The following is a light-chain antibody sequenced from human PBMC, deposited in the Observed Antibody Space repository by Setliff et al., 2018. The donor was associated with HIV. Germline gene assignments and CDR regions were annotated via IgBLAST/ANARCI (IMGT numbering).Light chain of an antibody. Sequence: LAQPPSVSGSPGQSVTISCTGTSSYVGFYNRVSWYQQPPGTAPKLMISEVSNRPSGVPDRFSGSKSGNTASLTISGLRAEDEADYYCSSYTSRTTWAFGTGTKVTVL. CDR1: SSYVGFYNR. CDR3: SSYTSRTTWA. CDR2: EVS. V-gene: IGLV2-18*02. J-gene: IGLJ1*01.